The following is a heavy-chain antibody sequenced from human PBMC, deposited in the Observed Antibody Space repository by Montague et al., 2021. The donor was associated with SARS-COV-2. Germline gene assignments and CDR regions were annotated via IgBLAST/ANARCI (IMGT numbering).Heavy chain of an antibody. J-gene: IGHJ4*02. CDR1: GVSVTDYY. CDR3: VRHSHYDGLNGPPAF. V-gene: IGHV4-59*08. Sequence: SETLSLTCTVSGVSVTDYYWSWIRQPPGKGLEWVGDVLYNKGTNFNPSLKSRVAISVDTSKNQFSLRLTSVTAADTAFYYCVRHSHYDGLNGPPAFWDQETLVPVSS. CDR2: VLYNKGT. D-gene: IGHD3-9*01.